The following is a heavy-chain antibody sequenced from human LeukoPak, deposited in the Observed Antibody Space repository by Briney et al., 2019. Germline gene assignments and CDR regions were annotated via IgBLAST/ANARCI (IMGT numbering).Heavy chain of an antibody. CDR1: GFSLSTSGVG. Sequence: SGPTLVKPTQTLTLTCTFSGFSLSTSGVGVGWIRQPPGKALEWLALIYWDDDKRYSPSLKSRLTITKDTSKNQVVLTMTNMDPVDTATYYCAYRGAAAYSYGPPFDYWGQGTLVTVSS. CDR3: AYRGAAAYSYGPPFDY. D-gene: IGHD5-18*01. J-gene: IGHJ4*02. V-gene: IGHV2-5*02. CDR2: IYWDDDK.